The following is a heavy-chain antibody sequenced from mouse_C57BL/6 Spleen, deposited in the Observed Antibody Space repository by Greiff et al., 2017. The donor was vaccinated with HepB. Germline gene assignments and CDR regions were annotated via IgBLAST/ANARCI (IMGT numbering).Heavy chain of an antibody. Sequence: DVKLVESGGGLVKPGGSLKLSCAASGFTFSSYAMSWVRQTPEKRLEWVATISDGGSYTYYPDNVKGRFTISRDNAKNNLYLQMSHLKSEDTAMYYCARGGHYGNHWYFDVWGTGTTVTVSS. V-gene: IGHV5-4*03. CDR2: ISDGGSYT. CDR1: GFTFSSYA. CDR3: ARGGHYGNHWYFDV. D-gene: IGHD2-1*01. J-gene: IGHJ1*03.